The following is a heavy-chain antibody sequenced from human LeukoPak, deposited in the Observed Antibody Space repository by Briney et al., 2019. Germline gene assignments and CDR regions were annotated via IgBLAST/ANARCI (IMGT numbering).Heavy chain of an antibody. D-gene: IGHD1-26*01. CDR1: GFPFSSYS. CDR2: ISSSSSTI. CDR3: ARDPLGIVGATPGY. Sequence: GGPLRLSCAAPGFPFSSYSMNGAREAPGKGLEWLSYISSSSSTISYADSVRGRFTISRDNAKNSLYLQMNSLRAEDTAVYYCARDPLGIVGATPGYWGQGTLVTVSS. J-gene: IGHJ4*02. V-gene: IGHV3-48*01.